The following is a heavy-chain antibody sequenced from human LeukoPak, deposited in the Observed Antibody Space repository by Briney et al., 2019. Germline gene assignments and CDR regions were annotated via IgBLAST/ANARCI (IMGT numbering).Heavy chain of an antibody. Sequence: SETLSLTCTVSGGSISSYYWSWIRQPPGKGLEWIGYIYYSGSTNYNPSLKSRVTISVDTSKNQFSLKQSSVTAADTAVYYCARGGDGYKYYFDYWGQGTLVTVSS. V-gene: IGHV4-59*01. D-gene: IGHD5-24*01. J-gene: IGHJ4*02. CDR1: GGSISSYY. CDR3: ARGGDGYKYYFDY. CDR2: IYYSGST.